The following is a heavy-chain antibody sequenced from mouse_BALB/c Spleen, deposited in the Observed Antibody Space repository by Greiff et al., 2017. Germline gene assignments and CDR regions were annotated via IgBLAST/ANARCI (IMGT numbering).Heavy chain of an antibody. D-gene: IGHD2-2*01. V-gene: IGHV1-7*01. CDR3: ARHIDGYEGYWYFDV. J-gene: IGHJ1*01. Sequence: VQGVESGAELAKPGASVKMSCKASGYTFTSYWMHWVKQRPGQGLEWIGYINPSTGYTEYNQKFKDKATLTADKSSSTAYMQLSSLTSEDSAVYYCARHIDGYEGYWYFDVWGAGTTVTVSS. CDR1: GYTFTSYW. CDR2: INPSTGYT.